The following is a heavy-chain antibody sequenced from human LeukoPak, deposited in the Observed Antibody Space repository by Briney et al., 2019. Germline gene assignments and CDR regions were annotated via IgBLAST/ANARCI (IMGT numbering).Heavy chain of an antibody. D-gene: IGHD2-2*01. CDR2: INHSGST. J-gene: IGHJ1*01. Sequence: PSETLSLTCAVYGGSFSGYYWSWIRQPPGKGLEWIGEINHSGSTNYNPSLKSRVTISVDTSKNQFSLKLSSVTAADTAVYYCARKGYCSSTSCPGGYFQHWGQGTLATVSS. CDR1: GGSFSGYY. V-gene: IGHV4-34*01. CDR3: ARKGYCSSTSCPGGYFQH.